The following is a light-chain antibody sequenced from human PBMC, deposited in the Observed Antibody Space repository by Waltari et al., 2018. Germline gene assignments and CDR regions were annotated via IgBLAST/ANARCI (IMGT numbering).Light chain of an antibody. Sequence: ETVLTQSPATLSLSPGERATLSCRASQSVTSWLAWYQQKPGQAPRLLIYDASNRASGIPARFIGSGSGTDFTITISSLEPEDFAVYYCQQRDNWPPVYTFGQGTKLEIK. J-gene: IGKJ2*01. CDR1: QSVTSW. CDR2: DAS. CDR3: QQRDNWPPVYT. V-gene: IGKV3-11*01.